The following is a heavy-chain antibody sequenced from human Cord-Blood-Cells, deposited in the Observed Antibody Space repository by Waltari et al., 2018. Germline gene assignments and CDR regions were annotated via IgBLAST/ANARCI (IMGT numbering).Heavy chain of an antibody. CDR2: IYYSGST. CDR3: ARHTGQYNWNYEFDY. CDR1: GGSISSRSYY. D-gene: IGHD1-7*01. V-gene: IGHV4-39*01. Sequence: QLQLQESGPGQVKPSETLSLTCTVSGGSISSRSYYWGGIGKPPGKGLEWMGSIYYSGSTYYNPSLKSRVTISVDTSKNQFSLKLSSVTAADTAVYYCARHTGQYNWNYEFDYWGQGTLVTVSS. J-gene: IGHJ4*02.